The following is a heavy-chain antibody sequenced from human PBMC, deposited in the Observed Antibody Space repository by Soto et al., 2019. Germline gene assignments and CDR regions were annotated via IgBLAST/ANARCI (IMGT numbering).Heavy chain of an antibody. CDR2: ISHDGRNE. D-gene: IGHD3-22*01. CDR3: TRGFNFHDTSGPDS. CDR1: GFTFSSHA. V-gene: IGHV3-30*04. J-gene: IGHJ4*02. Sequence: GGSLRLSCAASGFTFSSHAMSWVRQAPGKGLEWVALISHDGRNEYYADSVKGRFTISRDNSKNTLYLQMSSLRADDTAVYFCTRGFNFHDTSGPDSWGQGTLVTVSS.